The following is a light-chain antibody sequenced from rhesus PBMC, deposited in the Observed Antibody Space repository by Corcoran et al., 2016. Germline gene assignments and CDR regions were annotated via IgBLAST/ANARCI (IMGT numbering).Light chain of an antibody. V-gene: IGKV3-24*01. Sequence: EIVMTQSPATLSLSPGERATLSCRASQSVSSSLAWYQQKPGQAPRLLIYGASSRATCIPDRFSGSGSGTDVTLTISSLGPEDVAVYYGLQHSNWPHSFGQGTKVEIK. CDR1: QSVSSS. CDR3: LQHSNWPHS. J-gene: IGKJ2*01. CDR2: GAS.